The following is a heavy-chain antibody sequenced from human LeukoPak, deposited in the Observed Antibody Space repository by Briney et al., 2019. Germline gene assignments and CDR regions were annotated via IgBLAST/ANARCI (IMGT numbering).Heavy chain of an antibody. J-gene: IGHJ4*02. CDR3: ARRFSGYDFFDS. V-gene: IGHV3-21*05. D-gene: IGHD5-12*01. CDR1: GFTFSSYA. CDR2: ISSSSGYR. Sequence: PGESLRLSCAASGFTFSSYAMSWVRQPPGKGLEWVSFISSSSGYRSYGDSVKGRFTISRDNARNSVYLQMNSLRAEDTAVYYCARRFSGYDFFDSWGQGTLVTVSS.